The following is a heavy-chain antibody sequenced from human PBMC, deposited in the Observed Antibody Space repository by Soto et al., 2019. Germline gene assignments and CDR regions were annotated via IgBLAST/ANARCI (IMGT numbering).Heavy chain of an antibody. V-gene: IGHV1-69*13. CDR3: ARGLVDVVVTAAIDYYYYSGMDV. D-gene: IGHD2-2*02. CDR1: GGTFSSYA. CDR2: IIPIFGTA. Sequence: SVKVSCKASGGTFSSYAISWVRQAPGQGLEWMGGIIPIFGTANYAQKFQGRVTITADESTSTAYMELSSLRSEDTAVYYCARGLVDVVVTAAIDYYYYSGMDVWGQGTTVTVSS. J-gene: IGHJ6*02.